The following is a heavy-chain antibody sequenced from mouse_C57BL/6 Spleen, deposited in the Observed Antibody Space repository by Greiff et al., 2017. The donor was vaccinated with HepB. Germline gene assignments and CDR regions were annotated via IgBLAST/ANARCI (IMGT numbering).Heavy chain of an antibody. Sequence: VQLQQPGTELVKPGASVKLSCKASGYTFTSYWMHWVKQRPGQGLEWIGNINPSNGGTNYNEKFKSKATLTVDKSSSTAYMQLSSLTSEDSAVYYCAREELTTVVADYYAMDYWGQGTSVTVSS. CDR3: AREELTTVVADYYAMDY. J-gene: IGHJ4*01. CDR2: INPSNGGT. D-gene: IGHD1-1*01. V-gene: IGHV1-53*01. CDR1: GYTFTSYW.